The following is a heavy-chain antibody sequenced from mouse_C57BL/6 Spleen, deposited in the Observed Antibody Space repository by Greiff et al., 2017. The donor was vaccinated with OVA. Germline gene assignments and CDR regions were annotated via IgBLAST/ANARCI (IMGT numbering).Heavy chain of an antibody. J-gene: IGHJ4*01. Sequence: QVQLQQPGAELVKPGASVKLSCKASGYTFTSYWMQWVKQRPGQGLEWIGEIDPSDSYTNYNQKFKGKATLTVDTSSSTAYMQLSSLTSEDSAVYYCARKEYTGAMDYWGQGTSVTVSS. CDR2: IDPSDSYT. D-gene: IGHD1-1*01. CDR1: GYTFTSYW. V-gene: IGHV1-50*01. CDR3: ARKEYTGAMDY.